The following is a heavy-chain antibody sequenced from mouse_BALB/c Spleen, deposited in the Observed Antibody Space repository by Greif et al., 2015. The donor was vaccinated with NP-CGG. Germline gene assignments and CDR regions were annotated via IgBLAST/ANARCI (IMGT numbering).Heavy chain of an antibody. J-gene: IGHJ4*01. V-gene: IGHV5-17*02. CDR1: GFTFSSFG. CDR2: ISSGSSTI. Sequence: DVQLVESGGGLVQPGGSRKLSCAASGFTFSSFGMHWVRQAPEKGLEWVAYISSGSSTIYYADTVKGRFTISRDNPKNTLFLQMTSLRSEDTAMYYCARSGWDYAMDYWGQGTSVTVSS. D-gene: IGHD1-1*02. CDR3: ARSGWDYAMDY.